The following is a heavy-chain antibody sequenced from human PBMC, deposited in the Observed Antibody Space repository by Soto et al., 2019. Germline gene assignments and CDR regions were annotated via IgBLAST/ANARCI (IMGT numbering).Heavy chain of an antibody. Sequence: QVQLQKWGAGLLKPSETLSLTCAVYGGSFRGYYWSWIRQSPGKGLEWIGEINHSGNTNYNPSLKSRATVSVDTSKNQFSLKLRSVTAADTAVYYCARVGEGNTFEFDYWGQGTLVTVSS. V-gene: IGHV4-34*01. D-gene: IGHD3-9*01. CDR1: GGSFRGYY. CDR3: ARVGEGNTFEFDY. J-gene: IGHJ4*02. CDR2: INHSGNT.